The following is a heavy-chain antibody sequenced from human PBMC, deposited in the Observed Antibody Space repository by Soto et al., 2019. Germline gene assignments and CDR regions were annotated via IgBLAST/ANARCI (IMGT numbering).Heavy chain of an antibody. J-gene: IGHJ6*02. CDR1: GFIFSSYA. Sequence: EVQLLESGGGLVQPGGSLRLSCAASGFIFSSYAMKWVRQAPGKGLEWVSLIGESGTPTYYGDSVKGRFTISRDNSGNTLFLEMYSLRAEGTDVYYCARSRPGVRYYGMDVWGQGTTVTVSS. CDR3: ARSRPGVRYYGMDV. V-gene: IGHV3-23*01. CDR2: IGESGTPT.